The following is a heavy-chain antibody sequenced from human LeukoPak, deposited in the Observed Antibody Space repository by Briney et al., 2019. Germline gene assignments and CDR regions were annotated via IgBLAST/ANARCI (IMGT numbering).Heavy chain of an antibody. J-gene: IGHJ5*02. Sequence: ASVKVSCKASGGTFSSYAISWVRQAPGQGLEWMGRIIPILGIANYAQKFQGRVTITADKSTSTAYMELSSLRSEGTAVYYCAREGVGGIAVAVSWFDPWGQGTLVTVSS. CDR1: GGTFSSYA. CDR3: AREGVGGIAVAVSWFDP. D-gene: IGHD6-19*01. V-gene: IGHV1-69*04. CDR2: IIPILGIA.